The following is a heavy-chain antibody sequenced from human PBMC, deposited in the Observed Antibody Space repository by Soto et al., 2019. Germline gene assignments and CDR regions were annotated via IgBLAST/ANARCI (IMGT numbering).Heavy chain of an antibody. J-gene: IGHJ4*02. CDR3: ARGQTTVTTLDY. Sequence: QLQLQESGSGLVKPSQTLSLTCAVSGGSISSGGYSWYWIRQQPGKGLEWIGYIYHSGSTYYNPSLKRRVTIPVDRPKNQFSLKLRSVTAAHTAVYYCARGQTTVTTLDYWGQGTLVTVSS. CDR2: IYHSGST. D-gene: IGHD4-17*01. CDR1: GGSISSGGYS. V-gene: IGHV4-30-2*01.